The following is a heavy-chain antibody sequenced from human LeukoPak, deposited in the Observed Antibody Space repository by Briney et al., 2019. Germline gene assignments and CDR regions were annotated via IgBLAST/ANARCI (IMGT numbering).Heavy chain of an antibody. CDR3: ARLWSGYLYGD. J-gene: IGHJ4*02. D-gene: IGHD3-3*01. CDR1: GIIFNRYD. V-gene: IGHV3-23*01. Sequence: GGSLRLSCVASGIIFNRYDMSWVRLGPGKGLEWVAAISSGGGSTYYTESVKGRFTISRDNSENILYLQINSLKAEDTALYHCARLWSGYLYGDWGQGTLVTVSS. CDR2: ISSGGGST.